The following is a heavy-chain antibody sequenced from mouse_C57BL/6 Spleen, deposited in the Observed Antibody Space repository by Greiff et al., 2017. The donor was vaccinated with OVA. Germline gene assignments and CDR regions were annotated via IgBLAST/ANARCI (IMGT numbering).Heavy chain of an antibody. CDR1: GYTFTSYW. J-gene: IGHJ2*01. Sequence: QVQLKQPGAELVRPGSSVKLSCKASGYTFTSYWMDWVKQRPGQGLEWIGNIYPSDSETHYNQKFKDKATLTVDKSSSTAYMQLSSLTSEDAAVYYCAKLGQGGYWGQGTTLTVSS. CDR3: AKLGQGGY. V-gene: IGHV1-61*01. CDR2: IYPSDSET. D-gene: IGHD4-1*01.